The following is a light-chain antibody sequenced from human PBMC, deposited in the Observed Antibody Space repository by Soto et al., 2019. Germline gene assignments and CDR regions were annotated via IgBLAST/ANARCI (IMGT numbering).Light chain of an antibody. J-gene: IGKJ3*01. CDR3: QQCGRSPLT. CDR2: GAS. Sequence: EVVLTQSPGTLSLSPGERATLSCRASQSVSSSYLAWYQQKPGQAPRLLIYGASSRATGIPDRFSGSGSGTDFSLTSSRVEPEDFAVYYCQQCGRSPLTFGPGTKVDIE. CDR1: QSVSSSY. V-gene: IGKV3-20*01.